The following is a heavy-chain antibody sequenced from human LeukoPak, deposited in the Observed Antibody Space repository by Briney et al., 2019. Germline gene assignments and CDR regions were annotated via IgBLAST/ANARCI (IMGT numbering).Heavy chain of an antibody. J-gene: IGHJ4*02. CDR3: ARVGHCGGDCYYFDY. CDR2: IYHSGST. CDR1: GGSISSGGYS. Sequence: SQTLSLTCAVSGGSISSGGYSWSWIRQPPGKDLEWIGYIYHSGSTYYNPSLKSRVTISVDRSKNQFSLKLSSVTAADTAVYYCARVGHCGGDCYYFDYWGQGTLVTVSS. D-gene: IGHD2-21*02. V-gene: IGHV4-30-2*01.